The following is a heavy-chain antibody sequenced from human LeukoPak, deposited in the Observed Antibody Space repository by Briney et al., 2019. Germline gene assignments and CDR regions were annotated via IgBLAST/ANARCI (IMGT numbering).Heavy chain of an antibody. D-gene: IGHD1-26*01. CDR3: ARGGSYSNAFDI. CDR2: IYSGGST. J-gene: IGHJ3*02. CDR1: GFTVSSNY. Sequence: GGSLRLSCAASGFTVSSNYMSWVRQAPGKGLEWVSVIYSGGSTYHADSVKGRFAISRDNSKNKLYLQMNSLRAVDTAVYYCARGGSYSNAFDIWGQGTMVTVSS. V-gene: IGHV3-53*01.